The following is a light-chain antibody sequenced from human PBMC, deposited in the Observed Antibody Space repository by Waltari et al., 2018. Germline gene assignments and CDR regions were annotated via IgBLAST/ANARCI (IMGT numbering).Light chain of an antibody. Sequence: QSALTQPASVSGSPGQSITLSCTGTSSDVGFYNYFSWYQQPPGRAPQLMIYDVFERPSGVSNHFSCSKSGNTSSLTIAGLQAEDEADYYCNSYTGSSSWVFGGGTKLTVL. V-gene: IGLV2-14*01. J-gene: IGLJ3*02. CDR2: DVF. CDR1: SSDVGFYNY. CDR3: NSYTGSSSWV.